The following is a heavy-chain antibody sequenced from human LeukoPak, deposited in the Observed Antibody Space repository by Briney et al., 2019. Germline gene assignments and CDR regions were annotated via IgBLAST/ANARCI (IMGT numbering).Heavy chain of an antibody. CDR3: ARVRSGGYYDSSGYFDY. CDR1: GFTFSTYS. J-gene: IGHJ4*02. CDR2: ISTSSSYI. V-gene: IGHV3-21*01. D-gene: IGHD3-22*01. Sequence: PGGSLRLSCAASGFTFSTYSMNWVRQAPGKGLEWVSFISTSSSYIHYADSVKGRFTISRDNAKKSLYLQMNSLRAEDTAVYYCARVRSGGYYDSSGYFDYWGQGTLVTVSS.